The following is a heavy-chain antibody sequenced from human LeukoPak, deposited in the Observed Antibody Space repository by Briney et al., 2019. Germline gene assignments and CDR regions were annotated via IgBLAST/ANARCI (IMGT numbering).Heavy chain of an antibody. CDR3: AIMHGYYDGSGYWVQ. Sequence: GGSLRLSCAASGFTFGSYGMSWVRQAPGKGLGWVSFITPNADRTSYADSVEGRFTISRDNPRNTLYMQMNSLRDEDTALYYCAIMHGYYDGSGYWVQWGQGTLVTVSS. CDR1: GFTFGSYG. V-gene: IGHV3-23*01. CDR2: ITPNADRT. J-gene: IGHJ1*01. D-gene: IGHD3-22*01.